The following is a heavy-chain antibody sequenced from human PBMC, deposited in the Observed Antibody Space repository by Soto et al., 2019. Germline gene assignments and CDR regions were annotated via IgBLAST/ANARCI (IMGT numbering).Heavy chain of an antibody. CDR2: MNPNSGNT. V-gene: IGHV1-8*01. J-gene: IGHJ4*02. Sequence: QVQLVQSGAEVKKPGASVKVSCKASGYTFTSYDINWVRQATGQGLEWMGWMNPNSGNTGYAQKFQGRVTMTRHTSISTAYMELSSLRSEDTGVYYCARERSSGWYVDYWGQGTLVTVSS. CDR3: ARERSSGWYVDY. D-gene: IGHD6-19*01. CDR1: GYTFTSYD.